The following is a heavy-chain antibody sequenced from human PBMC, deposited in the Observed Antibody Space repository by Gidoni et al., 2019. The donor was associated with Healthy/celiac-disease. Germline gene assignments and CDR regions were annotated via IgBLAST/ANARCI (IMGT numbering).Heavy chain of an antibody. CDR3: ASEPMPYTLRGNYYYYGMDV. CDR2: INPNSGGT. D-gene: IGHD2-2*01. V-gene: IGHV1-2*02. J-gene: IGHJ6*02. CDR1: GYTFTGYY. Sequence: QVQLVQSGAEVKKPGASVKVSCKASGYTFTGYYMHWVRQAPGQGLEWMGWINPNSGGTNYAQKFQGRVTMTRDTSISTAYMELSRLRSDDTAVYYCASEPMPYTLRGNYYYYGMDVWGQGTTVTVSS.